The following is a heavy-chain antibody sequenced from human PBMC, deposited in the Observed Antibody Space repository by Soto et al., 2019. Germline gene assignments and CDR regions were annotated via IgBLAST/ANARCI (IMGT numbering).Heavy chain of an antibody. Sequence: QMQLVQSGAEVKKSGSSVKVSCKASGGTSSNFVITWVRQVPGQGLEWLGGILPVFGAVKYAQKFQDRLTITADRSTNTAAMELGSLRPDDTAVYYCARPKRSGYDRGDCYYNTMDVWGPGTTVTVS. CDR2: ILPVFGAV. CDR1: GGTSSNFV. V-gene: IGHV1-69*06. D-gene: IGHD2-21*02. J-gene: IGHJ6*02. CDR3: ARPKRSGYDRGDCYYNTMDV.